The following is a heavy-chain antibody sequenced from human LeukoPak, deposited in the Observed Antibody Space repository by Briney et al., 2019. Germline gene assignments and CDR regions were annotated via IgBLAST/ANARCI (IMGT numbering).Heavy chain of an antibody. V-gene: IGHV3-30-3*01. CDR3: GRSGDFWSGSGVAY. CDR1: GFTFSGYA. J-gene: IGHJ4*02. CDR2: ISYDGSNE. Sequence: PGRSLRLSCAASGFTFSGYAMHWVRQAPGKGLEWVAVISYDGSNEYYADSVKGRFTISRDNAKNTLFLQMNSLRAEDTAVYYCGRSGDFWSGSGVAYWGQGTLVAVSS. D-gene: IGHD3-3*01.